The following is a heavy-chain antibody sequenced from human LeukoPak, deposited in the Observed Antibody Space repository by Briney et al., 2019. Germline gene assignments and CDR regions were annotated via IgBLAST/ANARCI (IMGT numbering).Heavy chain of an antibody. J-gene: IGHJ5*02. Sequence: ASVKVSCKASGYTFTSYGISWVRQAPGQGLEWMGWISAYNGSTNYAQKLQGRVTMTTDTSTSTAYMELRSLRSDDTAVYYCARDIVVVPAAIGGFDPWGQGTLVTVSS. CDR1: GYTFTSYG. CDR3: ARDIVVVPAAIGGFDP. D-gene: IGHD2-2*01. V-gene: IGHV1-18*01. CDR2: ISAYNGST.